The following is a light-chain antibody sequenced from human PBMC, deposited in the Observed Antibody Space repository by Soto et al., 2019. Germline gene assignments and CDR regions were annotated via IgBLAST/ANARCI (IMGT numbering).Light chain of an antibody. CDR1: SRDVGSYNL. CDR2: EGS. V-gene: IGLV2-23*01. J-gene: IGLJ2*01. Sequence: QSALTQPASVSGSPGQSITISCAGTSRDVGSYNLVSWYQQHPGKAPKLMIYEGSKRPSGVSNRFSGSKSGNTASLTISGLQAEDEADYYCCSYAGSSTHVVFGGGTKVTVL. CDR3: CSYAGSSTHVV.